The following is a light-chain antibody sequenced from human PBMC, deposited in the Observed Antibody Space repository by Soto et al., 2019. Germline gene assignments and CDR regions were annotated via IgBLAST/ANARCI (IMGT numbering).Light chain of an antibody. V-gene: IGLV2-14*01. Sequence: QSALTQPASVSGSPGQSIAFSCTGTSSDIGDYNYVSWYQQHPGKAPKLMIYDVSNRPSGVSNRFSGSMSGNTASLTISGLQPEDEADYYCSSYTGSSTVVFGGGTQLTVL. CDR2: DVS. CDR3: SSYTGSSTVV. J-gene: IGLJ2*01. CDR1: SSDIGDYNY.